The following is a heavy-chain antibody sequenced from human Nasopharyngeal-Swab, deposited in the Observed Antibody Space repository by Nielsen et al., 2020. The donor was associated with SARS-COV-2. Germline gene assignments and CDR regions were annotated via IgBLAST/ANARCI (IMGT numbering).Heavy chain of an antibody. D-gene: IGHD4-11*01. CDR1: GFTFSSYW. CDR2: IKQDGSEK. J-gene: IGHJ4*02. Sequence: GGSLRLSCAPSGFTFSSYWMSWVRQAPGKGLEWVANIKQDGSEKYYVDSVKGRFTISRDNAKNSLYLQMNSLRAEDTAVYYCARDDYNYFDYWGQGTLVTVSS. CDR3: ARDDYNYFDY. V-gene: IGHV3-7*01.